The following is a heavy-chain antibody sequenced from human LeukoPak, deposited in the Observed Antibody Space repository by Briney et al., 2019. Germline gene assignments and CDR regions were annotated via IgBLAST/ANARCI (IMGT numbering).Heavy chain of an antibody. V-gene: IGHV3-30-3*01. J-gene: IGHJ4*02. Sequence: GGSLRLSCAASGFTFSSYAMHWVRQAPGKGLEWVAVISYDGSNKYYADSVKGRFTISRDNSKNTLYLQMNSLRAEDTAVYYCAKDTDRMTTVTSFDYWGQGTLVTVSS. CDR1: GFTFSSYA. D-gene: IGHD4-17*01. CDR3: AKDTDRMTTVTSFDY. CDR2: ISYDGSNK.